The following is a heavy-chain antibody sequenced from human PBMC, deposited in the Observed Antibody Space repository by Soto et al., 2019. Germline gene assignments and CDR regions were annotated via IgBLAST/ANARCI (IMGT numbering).Heavy chain of an antibody. CDR2: FYDGNT. J-gene: IGHJ4*02. CDR1: GGSITRRSSY. D-gene: IGHD3-10*01. Sequence: SETLSLTCIVSGGSITRRSSYWAWIRQPPGKGLGWVGTFYDGNTYHNPSLRSRITIAVDTSKNQFSLKLNSVAAADTAFYYCATTRGLAVGGSFDYWGQGMLVTVSS. CDR3: ATTRGLAVGGSFDY. V-gene: IGHV4-39*01.